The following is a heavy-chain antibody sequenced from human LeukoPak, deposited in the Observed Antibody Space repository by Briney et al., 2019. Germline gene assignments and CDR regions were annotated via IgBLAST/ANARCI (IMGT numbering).Heavy chain of an antibody. CDR3: AKCREMATMWVYMDV. CDR1: GFTFSTYA. V-gene: IGHV3-23*01. D-gene: IGHD5-24*01. CDR2: ISGSGDTA. Sequence: PGGSLRLSCAVSGFTFSTYAMSWVRQARRKGVEWVSRISGSGDTAKYADSVKGRFTISRDNSKNTLYLQMNSLRADETAVYYCAKCREMATMWVYMDVWGKGTTVTVSS. J-gene: IGHJ6*03.